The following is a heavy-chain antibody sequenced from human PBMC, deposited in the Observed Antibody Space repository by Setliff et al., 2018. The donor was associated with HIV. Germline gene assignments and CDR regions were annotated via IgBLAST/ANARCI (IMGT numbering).Heavy chain of an antibody. J-gene: IGHJ2*01. CDR3: AKGPKSYWYFDL. CDR1: GFTFGDYA. V-gene: IGHV3-43*02. Sequence: PGGSLRLSCTASGFTFGDYAMTWVRQAPGKGLEWVSLITWDGGSTYYADSVKGRFTIFRDNSKNSLYLQMNSLRIEDTALYYCAKGPKSYWYFDLWGRGTLVTVSS. CDR2: ITWDGGST.